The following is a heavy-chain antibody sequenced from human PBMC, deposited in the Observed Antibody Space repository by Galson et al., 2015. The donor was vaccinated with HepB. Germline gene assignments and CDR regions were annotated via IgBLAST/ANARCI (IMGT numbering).Heavy chain of an antibody. J-gene: IGHJ5*02. CDR3: AWGAFLVVVGGTQNNWFEP. D-gene: IGHD2-21*01. V-gene: IGHV1-18*01. CDR1: GYTFSTYS. Sequence: SVKVSCKASGYTFSTYSITWVRQAPGQGLEWMGWINPYNRDTKYARKVQGRVSMTTDTYTNTAYMELGSLRTDDTAVYYCAWGAFLVVVGGTQNNWFEPWGQGTRVTVSS. CDR2: INPYNRDT.